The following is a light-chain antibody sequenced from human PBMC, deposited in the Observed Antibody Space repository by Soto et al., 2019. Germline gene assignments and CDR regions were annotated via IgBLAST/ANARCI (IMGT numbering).Light chain of an antibody. CDR1: SSDVGGYNY. Sequence: QSVLTQPRSVSGSPGQSVTISCTGTSSDVGGYNYVSWYQQHPGKAPKLMIYDVSKRPSGVPDRFSGSKSGNTASLTISGLHAEDEADYYCCSYAGSYLWVFGGGTKLTVL. V-gene: IGLV2-11*01. CDR3: CSYAGSYLWV. CDR2: DVS. J-gene: IGLJ3*02.